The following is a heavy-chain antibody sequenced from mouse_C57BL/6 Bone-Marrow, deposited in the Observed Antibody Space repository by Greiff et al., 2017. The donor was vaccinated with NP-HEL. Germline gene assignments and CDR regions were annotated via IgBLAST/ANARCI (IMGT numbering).Heavy chain of an antibody. CDR2: IYPGSGGT. J-gene: IGHJ3*01. CDR1: GYTFTSYW. D-gene: IGHD1-1*01. CDR3: ARSGSSPAWFAY. Sequence: QVQLQQPGAELVKPGASVKMSCKASGYTFTSYWITWVKQRPGQGLEWIGDIYPGSGGTNYNEKFKSKATLTVDTSSSTAYMQLSSLTSEDSAVYYCARSGSSPAWFAYWGQGTLVTVSA. V-gene: IGHV1-55*01.